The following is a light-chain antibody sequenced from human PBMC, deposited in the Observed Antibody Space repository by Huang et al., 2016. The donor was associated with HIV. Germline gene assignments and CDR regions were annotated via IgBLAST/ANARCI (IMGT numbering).Light chain of an antibody. CDR3: QQYNNWPRT. Sequence: EMVMTQSPDTLSLSPGERATLSCSASQGVRSNLAWYQQKPGQAPRLLIYGASTRVTGIPARFSGSGSETDFTLTIRSLQSEDFAVYYCQQYNNWPRTFGQGTKLEIK. CDR1: QGVRSN. J-gene: IGKJ2*01. V-gene: IGKV3-15*01. CDR2: GAS.